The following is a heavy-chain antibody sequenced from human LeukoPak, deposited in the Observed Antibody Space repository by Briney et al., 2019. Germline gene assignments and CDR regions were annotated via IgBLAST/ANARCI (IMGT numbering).Heavy chain of an antibody. CDR2: INPNSGGT. Sequence: GASVKVSCKASGYTFTGYYMHWVRQAPGQGLEWMGWINPNSGGTNYAQKFQGRVTMTRDTSISTAYMELSRLRSDDTAVYYCARTEYYYGSGSFLFDYWGQGTLVTVSS. J-gene: IGHJ4*02. D-gene: IGHD3-10*01. V-gene: IGHV1-2*02. CDR1: GYTFTGYY. CDR3: ARTEYYYGSGSFLFDY.